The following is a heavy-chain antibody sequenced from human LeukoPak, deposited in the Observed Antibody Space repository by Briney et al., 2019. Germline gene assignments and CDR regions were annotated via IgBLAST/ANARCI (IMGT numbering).Heavy chain of an antibody. J-gene: IGHJ4*02. Sequence: ASVKVSCKASGYTFTGYYMHWVRQAPGQGLEWMGWINPNSGGTNYAQKFQGWVTMTRDTSISTAYMELSRLRSDDTAVYYCARAGGYSGYDNFDYWGQGTLVTVSS. CDR1: GYTFTGYY. CDR2: INPNSGGT. D-gene: IGHD5-12*01. CDR3: ARAGGYSGYDNFDY. V-gene: IGHV1-2*04.